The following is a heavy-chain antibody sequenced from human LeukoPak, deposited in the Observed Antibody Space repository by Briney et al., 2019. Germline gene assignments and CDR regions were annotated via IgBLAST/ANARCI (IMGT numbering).Heavy chain of an antibody. Sequence: SETLSLTCAVYGGSFSGYYWGWIRQPPGKGLEWIGEINHSGSTNYNPSLKSRVTISVDTSKNQFSLKLSSVTAADTAVYYCASAKRSPYYYDSSGYWGPPNAFDIWGQGTMVTVSS. D-gene: IGHD3-22*01. V-gene: IGHV4-34*01. J-gene: IGHJ3*02. CDR2: INHSGST. CDR1: GGSFSGYY. CDR3: ASAKRSPYYYDSSGYWGPPNAFDI.